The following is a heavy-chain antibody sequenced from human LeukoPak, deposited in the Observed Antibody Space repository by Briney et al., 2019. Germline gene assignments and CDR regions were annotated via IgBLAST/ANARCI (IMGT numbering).Heavy chain of an antibody. J-gene: IGHJ2*01. CDR2: IYHSGST. D-gene: IGHD6-13*01. CDR3: ATTTSGIAAAGTYWYFDL. CDR1: GGSISSYY. Sequence: SETLSLTCPVSGGSISSYYWSWIRQPPWKGLEWIGYIYHSGSTYYNPSLKSRVTISVDRSKNQFSLKLSSVTAADTAVYYCATTTSGIAAAGTYWYFDLWGRGTLVTVSS. V-gene: IGHV4-59*12.